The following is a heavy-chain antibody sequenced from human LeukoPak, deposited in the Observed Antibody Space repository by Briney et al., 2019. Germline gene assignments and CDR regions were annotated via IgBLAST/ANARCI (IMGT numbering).Heavy chain of an antibody. Sequence: ASVKVSCKASGYTFTSYVISWVRQAPGQGLEWMGWINSYNGNTHYAQKIHGRVTMTTDTSTTTAYMELRSLRSDDSALYYCARSGSSGEDRFLEWLLYDFWGQGTLVNVSS. CDR2: INSYNGNT. J-gene: IGHJ4*02. D-gene: IGHD3-3*01. CDR1: GYTFTSYV. V-gene: IGHV1-18*04. CDR3: ARSGSSGEDRFLEWLLYDF.